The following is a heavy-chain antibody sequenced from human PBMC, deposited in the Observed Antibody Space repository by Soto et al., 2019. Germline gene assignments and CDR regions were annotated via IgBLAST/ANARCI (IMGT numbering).Heavy chain of an antibody. CDR2: IYTSGST. CDR3: ASLSLSRASRPALGAW. Sequence: QVQLQESGPGLVQPSETLSLTCTVSGGSISSYYWSWIRQPAGKGLEWIGRIYTSGSTNYNHARKSRLTMSVDPSRNQFARRLSSVTASDPAVYYCASLSLSRASRPALGAWWGRRSLVTVSP. CDR1: GGSISSYY. V-gene: IGHV4-4*07. D-gene: IGHD6-6*01. J-gene: IGHJ4*02.